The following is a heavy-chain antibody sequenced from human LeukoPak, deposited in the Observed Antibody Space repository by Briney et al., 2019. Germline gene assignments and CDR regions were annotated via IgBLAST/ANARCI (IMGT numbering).Heavy chain of an antibody. CDR2: VNSDGSST. J-gene: IGHJ6*02. Sequence: GGSLRLSCAASGFTFTSYWMHWVRQAPGKGLVWVSRVNSDGSSTTYADAVKGRFTISRDNAKNTLYLQMNSLRAEDTAVYYCARGRYYGMDVWGQGTTVTVSS. V-gene: IGHV3-74*01. CDR3: ARGRYYGMDV. CDR1: GFTFTSYW.